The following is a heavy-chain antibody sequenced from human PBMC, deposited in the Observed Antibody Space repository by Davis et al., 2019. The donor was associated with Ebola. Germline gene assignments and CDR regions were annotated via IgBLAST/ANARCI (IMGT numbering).Heavy chain of an antibody. CDR3: ARDSPCTTTSCVVHYYGLDV. CDR2: LSSDGSYD. D-gene: IGHD2-2*01. J-gene: IGHJ6*04. V-gene: IGHV3-30*03. Sequence: GESLKISCAASGFTFNYLGMHWVRQAPGKGLEWVATLSSDGSYDFYADSVKGRFTISRDNAKNSLYLQMNSLRAEDTALYYCARDSPCTTTSCVVHYYGLDVWGKGTTVTVSS. CDR1: GFTFNYLG.